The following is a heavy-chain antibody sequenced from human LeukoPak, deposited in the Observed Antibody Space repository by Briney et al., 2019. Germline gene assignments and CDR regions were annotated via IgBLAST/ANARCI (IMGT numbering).Heavy chain of an antibody. CDR1: GGSISSYY. Sequence: SETLSLTCTVSGGSISSYYWSWIRQPPGKRLEWIGYIYTSGSTNYNPSLKSRVTISVDTSKNQFSLKLSSVTAADTAVYYCAITPRITGTTSPYYYYYMDVWGKGTTVTVSS. J-gene: IGHJ6*03. D-gene: IGHD1-7*01. V-gene: IGHV4-4*09. CDR3: AITPRITGTTSPYYYYYMDV. CDR2: IYTSGST.